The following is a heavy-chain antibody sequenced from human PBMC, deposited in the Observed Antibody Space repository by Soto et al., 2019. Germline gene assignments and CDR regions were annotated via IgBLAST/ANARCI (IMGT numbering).Heavy chain of an antibody. CDR2: IYPGDSDT. CDR3: ARVGIQLSPLSAQDY. V-gene: IGHV5-51*01. Sequence: GESLKISCKGSGYSFTSYWIGWVRQMPGKGLEWMGIIYPGDSDTRYSPSFQGQVTISADKSISTAYLQWSSLKASDTAMYYCARVGIQLSPLSAQDYWGQGTLVTVSS. D-gene: IGHD5-18*01. CDR1: GYSFTSYW. J-gene: IGHJ4*02.